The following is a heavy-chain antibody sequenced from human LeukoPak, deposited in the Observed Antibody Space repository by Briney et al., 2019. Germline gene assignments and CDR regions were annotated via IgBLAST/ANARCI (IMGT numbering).Heavy chain of an antibody. CDR1: GFTFSSYW. CDR3: ARFNSAAADY. Sequence: GGSLRLSCAASGFTFSSYWMTWLRQAPGQGLEWVANIKQDGSEKSYVDSVKGRFTISGDNAKNSLQLQMNSLRAEDTAVYYCARFNSAAADYWGQGALVTVSS. V-gene: IGHV3-7*01. CDR2: IKQDGSEK. D-gene: IGHD6-13*01. J-gene: IGHJ4*02.